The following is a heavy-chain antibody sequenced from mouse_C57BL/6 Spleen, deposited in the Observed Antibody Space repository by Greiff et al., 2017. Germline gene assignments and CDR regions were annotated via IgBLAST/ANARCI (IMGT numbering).Heavy chain of an antibody. Sequence: VQLQQPGPELVKPGASVKIPCKASGYTFTDYNMDWVKQSHGKSLEWIGDINPNNGGTIYNQKFKGKATLTVDKSSSTAYMELRSLTSEDTAVYYCARWDYGSSYGFAYWGQGTLVTVSA. CDR3: ARWDYGSSYGFAY. D-gene: IGHD1-1*01. CDR1: GYTFTDYN. CDR2: INPNNGGT. V-gene: IGHV1-18*01. J-gene: IGHJ3*01.